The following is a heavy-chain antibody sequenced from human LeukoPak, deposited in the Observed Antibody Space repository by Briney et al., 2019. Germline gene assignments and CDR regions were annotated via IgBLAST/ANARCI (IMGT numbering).Heavy chain of an antibody. V-gene: IGHV3-23*01. CDR1: GFTFSSYA. CDR2: ISGSGGST. Sequence: PGGSLRLSCAASGFTFSSYAMSWVRQAPGKGLEWVSAISGSGGSTYYADSVKGRFTISRDNSKNTLYLQMNSLRAEDTAVYYCAKDSAIVATIRWRGDAFDIWGQGTMVTVSS. CDR3: AKDSAIVATIRWRGDAFDI. J-gene: IGHJ3*02. D-gene: IGHD5-12*01.